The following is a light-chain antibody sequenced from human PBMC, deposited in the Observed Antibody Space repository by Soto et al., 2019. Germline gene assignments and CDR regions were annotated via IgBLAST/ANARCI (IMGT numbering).Light chain of an antibody. J-gene: IGLJ3*02. Sequence: QSALTQPASVSGSPGQSITISCTGTSSDVGSYNVVSWYQQHPGKAPKLMISEVSNRPSGVSNRFSGSKSGSTASLTISGLQAEDEADYYCTSYTTSITWVFGGGTKVTVL. V-gene: IGLV2-14*02. CDR2: EVS. CDR1: SSDVGSYNV. CDR3: TSYTTSITWV.